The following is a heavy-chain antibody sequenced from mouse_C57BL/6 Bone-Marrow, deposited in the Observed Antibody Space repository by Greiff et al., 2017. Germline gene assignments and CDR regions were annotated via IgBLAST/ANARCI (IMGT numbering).Heavy chain of an antibody. Sequence: EVMLVESGEGLVKPGGSLKLSCAASGFTFSSYAMSWVRQTPEKRLEWVAYISSGGDYIYDADTVKGRFTISRDNASNTLYLQMSSLKSEDTAMYYCTREGSYSNYVDYYAMDYWGQGTSVTGSS. V-gene: IGHV5-9-1*02. CDR1: GFTFSSYA. D-gene: IGHD2-5*01. J-gene: IGHJ4*01. CDR3: TREGSYSNYVDYYAMDY. CDR2: ISSGGDYI.